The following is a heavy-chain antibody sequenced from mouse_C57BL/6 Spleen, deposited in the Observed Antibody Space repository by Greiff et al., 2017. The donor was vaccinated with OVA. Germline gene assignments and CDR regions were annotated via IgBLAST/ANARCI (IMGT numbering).Heavy chain of an antibody. D-gene: IGHD2-1*01. CDR1: GFNIKDDY. CDR2: IDPENGDT. V-gene: IGHV14-4*01. Sequence: VQLQQSGAELVRPGASVKLSCTASGFNIKDDYMHWVKQRPEQGLEWIGWIDPENGDTEYASKFQGKATITADTSSNTAYLQLSSLTSEDTAVYYCTAEGGYGNYSYYFDYGGQGTTLTVSS. J-gene: IGHJ2*01. CDR3: TAEGGYGNYSYYFDY.